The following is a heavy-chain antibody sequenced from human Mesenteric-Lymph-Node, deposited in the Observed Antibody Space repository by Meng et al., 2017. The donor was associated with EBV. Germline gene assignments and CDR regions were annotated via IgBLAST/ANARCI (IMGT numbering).Heavy chain of an antibody. Sequence: QVQLVQSGSELKKPXASVKVLCHASGYTFSDYYIHWVRQAPGQGLEWMGRISPFSGVTNYAQKFQGRVTLTRDTSISTAYMDLSRLTSDDTAVFYCARDPESVGFVELVPVFDYGGHGTLVTVSS. V-gene: IGHV1-2*06. CDR3: ARDPESVGFVELVPVFDY. D-gene: IGHD3-10*01. J-gene: IGHJ4*01. CDR2: ISPFSGVT. CDR1: GYTFSDYY.